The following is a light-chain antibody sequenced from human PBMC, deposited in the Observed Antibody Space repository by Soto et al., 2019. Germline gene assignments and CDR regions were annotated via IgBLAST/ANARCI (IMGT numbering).Light chain of an antibody. CDR2: EVS. J-gene: IGKJ1*01. CDR1: QSLLHTDGKTY. Sequence: EIVMTQTPLSLSVTPGQPASISCKSSQSLLHTDGKTYVYWYQQKPGQLPQLLICEVSNRFSGVPDRFSGSGSGTDFTLKISRVEAEDVGVYYCMQSLHLPWTFGQGTKVE. CDR3: MQSLHLPWT. V-gene: IGKV2D-29*01.